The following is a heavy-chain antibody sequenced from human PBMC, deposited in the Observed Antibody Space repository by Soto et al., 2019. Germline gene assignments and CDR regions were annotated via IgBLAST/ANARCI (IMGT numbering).Heavy chain of an antibody. J-gene: IGHJ4*02. V-gene: IGHV3-74*03. CDR3: ARAPHYGGNSGPEDS. D-gene: IGHD2-21*02. Sequence: EVELVESGGGVAQPGGSLRLSCAVSGFTFSHYWMHWVRQAPGGGLEWVSGINGDGRTTTYAESVKGRVTSSRENAKNTMSLQMTSLRDADTAVYFCARAPHYGGNSGPEDSWGQGTLVTVSS. CDR1: GFTFSHYW. CDR2: INGDGRTT.